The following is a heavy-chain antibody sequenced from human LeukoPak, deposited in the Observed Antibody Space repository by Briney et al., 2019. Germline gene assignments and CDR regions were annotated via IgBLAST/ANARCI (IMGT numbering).Heavy chain of an antibody. CDR1: GGTFSSYA. CDR2: MNPNSGNT. J-gene: IGHJ4*02. Sequence: ASVKVSCKASGGTFSSYAINWVRQATGQGLEWMGWMNPNSGNTGYAQKFQGRVTMTRNTSISTAYMELSSLRSEDTAVYYCARGRAGCSSTSCYRSWGFQNDYWGQGTLVTVSS. V-gene: IGHV1-8*02. D-gene: IGHD2-2*02. CDR3: ARGRAGCSSTSCYRSWGFQNDY.